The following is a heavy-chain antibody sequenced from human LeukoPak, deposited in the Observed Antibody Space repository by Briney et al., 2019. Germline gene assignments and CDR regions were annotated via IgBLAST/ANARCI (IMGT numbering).Heavy chain of an antibody. Sequence: GGSLRLSCVASGLTFRRYAMSWVRQAPGKGLEWMSAISGSGDSAYYADSVKGRFTISRDNSRNTLYLQINSLTAEDTAVYYCAKGDSGYDYGYYYGMDVWGQGTTVTVSS. J-gene: IGHJ6*02. V-gene: IGHV3-23*01. CDR3: AKGDSGYDYGYYYGMDV. CDR1: GLTFRRYA. D-gene: IGHD5-12*01. CDR2: ISGSGDSA.